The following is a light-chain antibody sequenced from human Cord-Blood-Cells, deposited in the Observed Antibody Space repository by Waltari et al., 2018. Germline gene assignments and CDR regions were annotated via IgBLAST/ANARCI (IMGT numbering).Light chain of an antibody. Sequence: QSALTQPASVSGSPGQSITISCTGTSSDVGGYNYVSWYQQHPGKAPKPMIYDVSTRPSGVSNRFSGAKSGNTASLTTSGLQAEDEADYYCSSYTSSSTVVFGGGTKLTVL. CDR2: DVS. V-gene: IGLV2-14*03. CDR1: SSDVGGYNY. J-gene: IGLJ2*01. CDR3: SSYTSSSTVV.